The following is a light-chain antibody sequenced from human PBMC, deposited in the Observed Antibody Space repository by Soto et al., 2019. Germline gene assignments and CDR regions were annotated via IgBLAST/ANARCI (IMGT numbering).Light chain of an antibody. J-gene: IGLJ2*01. Sequence: QSVLTQPPSASGTPGQTVTISCSGSSSNIGSNPINWYQQLPGTAPKLLIYTNSQRPSGVPDRFSGSKSGTSASLAINGLQSEDEGDYHCATWDDSLNGPVFGGGTKVTVL. CDR2: TNS. CDR3: ATWDDSLNGPV. CDR1: SSNIGSNP. V-gene: IGLV1-44*01.